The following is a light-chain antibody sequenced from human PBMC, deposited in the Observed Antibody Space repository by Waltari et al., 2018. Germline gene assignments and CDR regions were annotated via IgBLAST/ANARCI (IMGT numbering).Light chain of an antibody. CDR3: QVWDSNGDRWV. V-gene: IGLV3-21*02. J-gene: IGLJ3*02. CDR1: DIGTKS. CDR2: NDN. Sequence: SYALTQPPSVSVAPGQTARIPCGGNDIGTKSVHWYQQKPGQAPGLVVYNDNNRPSGTPERLSGSNSGNTATLTINRVEAGDEADFYWQVWDSNGDRWVCGGGTKLTVL.